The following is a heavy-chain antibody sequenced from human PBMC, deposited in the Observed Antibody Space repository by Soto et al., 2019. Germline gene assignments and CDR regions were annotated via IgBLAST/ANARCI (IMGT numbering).Heavy chain of an antibody. Sequence: PGESLKISCKGSGYSFTSYWIGWVRQMPGKGLEWMGIIYPGDSDTRYSPSFQGQVTISADKSISTAYLQWSSLKASDTAMYYCARRRYCISTSCYYYGMDVWGQGTTVTVSS. D-gene: IGHD2-2*01. CDR2: IYPGDSDT. CDR3: ARRRYCISTSCYYYGMDV. J-gene: IGHJ6*02. CDR1: GYSFTSYW. V-gene: IGHV5-51*01.